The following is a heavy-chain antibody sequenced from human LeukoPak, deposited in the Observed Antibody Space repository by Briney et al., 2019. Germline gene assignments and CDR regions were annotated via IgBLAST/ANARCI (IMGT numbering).Heavy chain of an antibody. CDR2: INWNGGST. V-gene: IGHV3-20*04. Sequence: PGGSLRLSCAASGFTFSSYGMSWVRQAPGKGLEWVSGINWNGGSTGYADSVKGRFTISRDNAKNSLYLQMNSLRAEDTALYYCATIAAAAQVGAFDIWGQGTMVTVS. CDR3: ATIAAAAQVGAFDI. D-gene: IGHD6-13*01. CDR1: GFTFSSYG. J-gene: IGHJ3*02.